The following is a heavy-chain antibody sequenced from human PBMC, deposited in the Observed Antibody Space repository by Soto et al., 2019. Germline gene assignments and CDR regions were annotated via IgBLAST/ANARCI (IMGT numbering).Heavy chain of an antibody. Sequence: GGSLRLSCAASGFTFSSYGMHWVRQAPGKELEWVAVISYDGSNKYYADSVKGRFTISRDNSKNTLYLQMNSLRAEDTAVYYCAKELGSGSYYDDNWFDPWGQGTLVTVSS. CDR2: ISYDGSNK. D-gene: IGHD1-26*01. V-gene: IGHV3-30*18. CDR3: AKELGSGSYYDDNWFDP. J-gene: IGHJ5*02. CDR1: GFTFSSYG.